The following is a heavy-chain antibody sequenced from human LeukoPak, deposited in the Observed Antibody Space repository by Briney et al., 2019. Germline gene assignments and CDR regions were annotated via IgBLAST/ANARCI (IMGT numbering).Heavy chain of an antibody. CDR3: ARMSYYDSSGDNWFDP. Sequence: ASVTVSCKASGYTFTSYDISWVRQAPGQGLEWMGWMNPNSGNTGYAQKVQGRVTMTRDTSISTAYMELSSLRSEDTAVYYCARMSYYDSSGDNWFDPWGQGSLVTVSS. J-gene: IGHJ5*02. D-gene: IGHD3-22*01. CDR1: GYTFTSYD. V-gene: IGHV1-8*01. CDR2: MNPNSGNT.